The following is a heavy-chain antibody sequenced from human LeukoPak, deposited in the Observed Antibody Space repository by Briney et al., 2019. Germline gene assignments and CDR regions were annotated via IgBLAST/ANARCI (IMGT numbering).Heavy chain of an antibody. CDR1: GFTFSDYY. D-gene: IGHD1-7*01. V-gene: IGHV3-11*01. CDR2: ISSSGSTI. J-gene: IGHJ3*02. CDR3: AKYRRNWNYDWDAAFDI. Sequence: PGGSLRLSCAASGFTFSDYYMSWIRQAPGKGLEWVSYISSSGSTIYYADSVKGRFTISRDNSKNTLYLQMNSLRAEDTAVYYCAKYRRNWNYDWDAAFDIWGQGTMVTVSS.